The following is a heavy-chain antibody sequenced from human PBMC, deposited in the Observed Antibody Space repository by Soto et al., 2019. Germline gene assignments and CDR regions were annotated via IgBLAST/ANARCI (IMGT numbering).Heavy chain of an antibody. CDR2: ISYDGSNK. D-gene: IGHD5-18*01. Sequence: QVQLVESGGGVVQPGRSLRLSCAASGFTFSSYGMHWVRQAPGKGLEWVAVISYDGSNKYYADSVKGRFTISRDNSKNTLYLPMNSLRAEDTAVYYCAKGSTAMTYFDYWGQGILVTVSS. CDR1: GFTFSSYG. CDR3: AKGSTAMTYFDY. V-gene: IGHV3-30*18. J-gene: IGHJ4*02.